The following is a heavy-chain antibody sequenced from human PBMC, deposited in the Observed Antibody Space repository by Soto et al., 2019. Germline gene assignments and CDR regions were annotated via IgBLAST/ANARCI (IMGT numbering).Heavy chain of an antibody. CDR1: GFTVSNTY. CDR2: IYTAGGT. V-gene: IGHV3-53*02. CDR3: GGALPVAKGGFDP. J-gene: IGHJ5*02. Sequence: EVQLVETGGGLIQPGGSLRLSCAASGFTVSNTYMTWVRQPPGKGLECVSVIYTAGGTNYADSVKGRFIISRDNSKNTQYLQMNSLRAEDTAVYYCGGALPVAKGGFDPWGQGTLVTVSS.